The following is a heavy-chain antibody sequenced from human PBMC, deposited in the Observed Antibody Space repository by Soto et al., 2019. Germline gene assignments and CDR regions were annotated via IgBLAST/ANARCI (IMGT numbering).Heavy chain of an antibody. J-gene: IGHJ4*02. D-gene: IGHD6-13*01. CDR1: GYTFTNYG. Sequence: QVQLVQSGAEVKKPGASVKVSCKAFGYTFTNYGISWVRQDPGQGLEWMGWISAYNGNTNYAQKLQGRVTMTTDTSTSTAYREWRSLRSDDTAVYYCARGHRGGEQQLASDYWGQGTLVTVSS. CDR2: ISAYNGNT. V-gene: IGHV1-18*01. CDR3: ARGHRGGEQQLASDY.